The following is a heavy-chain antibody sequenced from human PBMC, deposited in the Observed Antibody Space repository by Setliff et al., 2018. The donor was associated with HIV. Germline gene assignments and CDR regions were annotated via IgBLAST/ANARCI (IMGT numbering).Heavy chain of an antibody. CDR2: ITHNGSM. V-gene: IGHV4-34*01. J-gene: IGHJ4*02. Sequence: SETLSLTCAVYGGSISDYNWRWIRQSPGKGLEWIGEITHNGSMNYNLSLKSRVTISVDTSKNQFSLKLNSVTAADTAVYYCARDPPGYGDSNDYWGQGTLVTVSS. CDR1: GGSISDYN. CDR3: ARDPPGYGDSNDY. D-gene: IGHD4-17*01.